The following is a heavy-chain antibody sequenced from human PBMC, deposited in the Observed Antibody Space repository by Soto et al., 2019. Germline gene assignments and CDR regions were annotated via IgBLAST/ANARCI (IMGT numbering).Heavy chain of an antibody. J-gene: IGHJ4*02. CDR2: IYYSGST. CDR3: ARTEYSSRVSFDY. Sequence: PSETLSLTCTVSGGSISSGDYYWSWIRQPPGKGLEWIGYIYYSGSTYYNPSLKSRVTISVDTSKNQFSLKLSSVTAADTAVYYCARTEYSSRVSFDYWGQGTLVTVS. V-gene: IGHV4-30-4*01. CDR1: GGSISSGDYY. D-gene: IGHD6-6*01.